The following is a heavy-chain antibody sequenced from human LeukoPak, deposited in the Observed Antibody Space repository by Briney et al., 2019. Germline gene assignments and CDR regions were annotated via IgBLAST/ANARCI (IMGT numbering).Heavy chain of an antibody. CDR1: GYTFTGYY. V-gene: IGHV1-2*02. D-gene: IGHD1-26*01. J-gene: IGHJ3*02. Sequence: ASVKVSCKASGYTFTGYYMHWVRQAPGQGLEWMGWINPNSGGTNYAQKFQGRVTMTRDTSISTAYMEPSRLRSDDTAVYYCARDIGSYYFVFAFDIWGQGTMVTVSS. CDR3: ARDIGSYYFVFAFDI. CDR2: INPNSGGT.